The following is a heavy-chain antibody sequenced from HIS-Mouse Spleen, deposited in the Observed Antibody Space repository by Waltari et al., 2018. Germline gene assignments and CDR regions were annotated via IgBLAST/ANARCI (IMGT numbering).Heavy chain of an antibody. V-gene: IGHV4-39*07. D-gene: IGHD6-13*01. Sequence: QLQLQESGPGLVKPSETLSLTCTVSGGSISSSSYYWGWIRQPPGKGLEWIGSIYYSGSTYSNPSLQSRVTISVDTSKNPFSLKLSSVTAADTAVYYCAREIPYSSSWYDWYFDLWGRGTLVTVSS. CDR3: AREIPYSSSWYDWYFDL. CDR2: IYYSGST. CDR1: GGSISSSSYY. J-gene: IGHJ2*01.